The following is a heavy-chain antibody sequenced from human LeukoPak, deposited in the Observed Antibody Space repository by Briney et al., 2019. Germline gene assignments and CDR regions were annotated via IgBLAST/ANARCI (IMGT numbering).Heavy chain of an antibody. D-gene: IGHD4-23*01. V-gene: IGHV5-51*01. CDR3: ARTPAVVKYYFDY. J-gene: IGHJ4*02. CDR1: GYSFTRNW. CDR2: IYPGDSDT. Sequence: GESLQISCKGSGYSFTRNWIGWVRQMPGKGLEWMGIIYPGDSDTRYSPSFQGQVTISADKSISTAYLQWSSLRASDTAMYYCARTPAVVKYYFDYWGQGTLVTVSS.